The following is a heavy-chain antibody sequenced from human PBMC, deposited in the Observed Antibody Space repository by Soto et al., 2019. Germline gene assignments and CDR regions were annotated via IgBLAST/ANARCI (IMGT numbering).Heavy chain of an antibody. J-gene: IGHJ4*02. CDR2: INHSGST. D-gene: IGHD3-10*01. CDR1: GGSFSGYY. Sequence: QVQLQQWGAGLLKPSETLSLTCAVYGGSFSGYYWSWIRQPPGKGLEWIGEINHSGSTNYNPSLKRRVTISVDTSKNQFSLKLSSVTAADTAVYYCARGTDYGSGSYLFDYWGQGTLVTVSS. CDR3: ARGTDYGSGSYLFDY. V-gene: IGHV4-34*01.